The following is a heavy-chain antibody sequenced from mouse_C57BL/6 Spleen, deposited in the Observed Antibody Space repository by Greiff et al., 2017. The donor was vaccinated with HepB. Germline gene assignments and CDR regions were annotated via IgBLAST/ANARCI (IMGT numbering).Heavy chain of an antibody. CDR1: GYTFTSYW. Sequence: QVQLQQPGAELVKPGASVKLSCKASGYTFTSYWMQWVKQRPGQGLEWIGEIDPSDSYTNYNQKFKGKATLTVDTSSSTAYMQLSSLTSEDSAVYYCASRNPNWERNYWGQGTTLTVSS. D-gene: IGHD4-1*02. V-gene: IGHV1-50*01. CDR3: ASRNPNWERNY. J-gene: IGHJ2*01. CDR2: IDPSDSYT.